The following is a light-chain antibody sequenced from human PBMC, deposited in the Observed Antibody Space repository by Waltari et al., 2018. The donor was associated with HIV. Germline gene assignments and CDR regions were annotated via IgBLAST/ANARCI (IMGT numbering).Light chain of an antibody. J-gene: IGLJ2*01. V-gene: IGLV2-14*01. CDR1: SSDVGGYNY. Sequence: QSALTQPASVSGSPGQSITISCTGTSSDVGGYNYVSWSQQHPGKAPKLMSYEVTNRPSGVSNRFSVSKSGNTASLTISGLQAEDEADYYCSSYTSSSTLSRVFGGGTKLTVL. CDR3: SSYTSSSTLSRV. CDR2: EVT.